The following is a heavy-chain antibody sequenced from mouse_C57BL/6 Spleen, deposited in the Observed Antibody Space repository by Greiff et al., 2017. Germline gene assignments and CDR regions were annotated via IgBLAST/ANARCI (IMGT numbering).Heavy chain of an antibody. CDR2: IDPETGGT. J-gene: IGHJ2*01. Sequence: VQLQQSGAELVRPGASVTLSCTASGYTFTDYEMHWVKQTPVHGLEWIGAIDPETGGTAYNQKFKGKAILTADKSSSTAYMELRSLTSEDSAVYYCTRYSNYYGSRDYWGQGTTLTVSS. D-gene: IGHD1-1*01. V-gene: IGHV1-15*01. CDR3: TRYSNYYGSRDY. CDR1: GYTFTDYE.